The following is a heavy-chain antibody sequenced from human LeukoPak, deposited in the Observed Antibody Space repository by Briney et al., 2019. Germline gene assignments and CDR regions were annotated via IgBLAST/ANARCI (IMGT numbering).Heavy chain of an antibody. J-gene: IGHJ3*02. CDR3: ARDLGFLERLGAFDI. D-gene: IGHD3-3*01. CDR2: INPSGGST. Sequence: ASVKVSCKASGYTFTSYYMHWVRQAPGQGLEWMGIINPSGGSTSYAQKFQGRVTITTDESTSTAYMELSSLRSEDTAVYYCARDLGFLERLGAFDIWGQGTMVTVSS. CDR1: GYTFTSYY. V-gene: IGHV1-46*01.